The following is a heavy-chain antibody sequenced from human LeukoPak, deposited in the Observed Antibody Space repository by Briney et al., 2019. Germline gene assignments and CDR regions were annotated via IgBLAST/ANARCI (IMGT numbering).Heavy chain of an antibody. CDR2: IYSGGNT. V-gene: IGHV3-53*01. Sequence: GGSLRLSCTVSGFTVSINSMSWVRQAPGKGLEWVSFIYSGGNTHYSDSVKGRFTISRDNSKNTLYLQMNSLRAEDTAVYYCARRAGEYSHPYDYWGQGTLVTVSS. D-gene: IGHD4-17*01. J-gene: IGHJ4*02. CDR1: GFTVSINS. CDR3: ARRAGEYSHPYDY.